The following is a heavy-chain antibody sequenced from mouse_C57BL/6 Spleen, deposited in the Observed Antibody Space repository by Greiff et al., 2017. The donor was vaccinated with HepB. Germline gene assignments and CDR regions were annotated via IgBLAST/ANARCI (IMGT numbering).Heavy chain of an antibody. CDR1: GYTFTSYW. CDR2: IDPSDSYT. Sequence: QVQLQQPGAELVMPGASVKLSCKASGYTFTSYWMHWVKQRPGQGLEWIGEIDPSDSYTNYNQKFKGKSTLTVDKSSSTAYMQLSSLTSEDSAVYYCARVVYYGKEGAMDYWGQGTSVTVSS. V-gene: IGHV1-69*01. J-gene: IGHJ4*01. CDR3: ARVVYYGKEGAMDY. D-gene: IGHD2-1*01.